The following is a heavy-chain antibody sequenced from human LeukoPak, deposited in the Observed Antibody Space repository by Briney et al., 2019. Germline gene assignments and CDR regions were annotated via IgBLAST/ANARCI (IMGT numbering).Heavy chain of an antibody. D-gene: IGHD5-18*01. CDR3: AKGGYSYGYSYYYYYMDV. Sequence: GGSLRLSCAASGFTFSSYAMSWVRQAPGKGLEWVSALSGSGGSTYYADSVKGRFTISRDNSKNTLYLQMNSLRAEDTAVYYCAKGGYSYGYSYYYYYMDVWGKGTTVTVSS. J-gene: IGHJ6*03. CDR1: GFTFSSYA. V-gene: IGHV3-23*01. CDR2: LSGSGGST.